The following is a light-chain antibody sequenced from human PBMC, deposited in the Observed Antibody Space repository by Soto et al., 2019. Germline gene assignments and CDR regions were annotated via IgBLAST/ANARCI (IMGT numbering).Light chain of an antibody. Sequence: DAVMTQSPLSLPVTVGQPASISCRSSRSLVYSDGNTYLSWLQQRPGQSPRRLIDNGSSRDSGVPDRFSGSGSCTDFKLKISRVEAEDVGIYYCMQGTHWPRTFGQGTKLEIK. CDR2: NGS. CDR1: RSLVYSDGNTY. J-gene: IGKJ2*01. CDR3: MQGTHWPRT. V-gene: IGKV2-30*01.